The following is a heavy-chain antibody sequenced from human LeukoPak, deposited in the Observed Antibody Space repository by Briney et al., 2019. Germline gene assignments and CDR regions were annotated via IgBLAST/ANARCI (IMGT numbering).Heavy chain of an antibody. V-gene: IGHV3-9*01. Sequence: PLALPCAASGFPFCLYPMLGAGSAPGRGRGGVSGISWNSGSIGYAASVKGRFTISRDNAKNSLYLQMNSLRAEDTALYYCAKEQYGSGRGTFDYWGQGTLVTVSS. CDR2: ISWNSGSI. CDR3: AKEQYGSGRGTFDY. J-gene: IGHJ4*02. D-gene: IGHD3-10*01. CDR1: GFPFCLYP.